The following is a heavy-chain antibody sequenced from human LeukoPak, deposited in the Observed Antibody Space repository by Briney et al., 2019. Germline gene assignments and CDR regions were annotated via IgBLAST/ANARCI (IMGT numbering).Heavy chain of an antibody. Sequence: ASVKVSCKVSGYTLTELSMHWVRQAPGQGPEWMGGILPMLGRGNYPQKFQGRVTISAEESTNTVYMELSGLTSDDTATYYCAKEGGTFNWFDPWGQGTLVTVSA. J-gene: IGHJ5*02. CDR2: ILPMLGRG. CDR3: AKEGGTFNWFDP. V-gene: IGHV1-69*13. CDR1: GYTLTELS. D-gene: IGHD3-16*01.